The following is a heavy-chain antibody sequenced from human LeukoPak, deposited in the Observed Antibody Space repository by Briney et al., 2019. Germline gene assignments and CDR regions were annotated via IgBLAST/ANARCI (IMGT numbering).Heavy chain of an antibody. V-gene: IGHV3-23*01. CDR1: GFTFSNYA. CDR3: AKDKGDFWSGHHY. J-gene: IGHJ4*02. CDR2: ITGSGGST. Sequence: GGSLRLSCAASGFTFSNYAMSWVRQAPGKGLEWVSSITGSGGSTYYADSVKGLFTISRDNPKNTLYLQMSSLRAEDTAVYYCAKDKGDFWSGHHYWGQGTLVTVSS. D-gene: IGHD3-3*01.